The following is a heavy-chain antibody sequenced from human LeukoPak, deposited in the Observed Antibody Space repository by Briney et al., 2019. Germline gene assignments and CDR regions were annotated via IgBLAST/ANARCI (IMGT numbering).Heavy chain of an antibody. J-gene: IGHJ4*02. CDR2: INHSVST. V-gene: IGHV4-34*01. CDR1: GGSLSGYY. CDR3: ARVTGYMVEDYFDY. Sequence: SETLSLTCVVYGGSLSGYYWCWIRLPPGTGLEWIGEINHSVSTNYNPSLQSRVTTTVDTSKNQFYLKLTSVTAADSAVDCCARVTGYMVEDYFDYWGQGTLVTVSS. D-gene: IGHD6-13*01.